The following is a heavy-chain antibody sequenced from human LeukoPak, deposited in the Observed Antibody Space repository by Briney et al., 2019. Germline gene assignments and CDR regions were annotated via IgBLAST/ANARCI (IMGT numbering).Heavy chain of an antibody. Sequence: SETLSLTRTVSGGSTSTYQWSWVRQSPGKGREWMGNVYKSGSTNYNPSLKSRDTISVDTSKNHFSLKLSSVTAADTAVYYCARDGPQWLAAFDYWGQGTLVTVSS. J-gene: IGHJ4*02. V-gene: IGHV4-59*01. CDR2: VYKSGST. CDR3: ARDGPQWLAAFDY. D-gene: IGHD6-19*01. CDR1: GGSTSTYQ.